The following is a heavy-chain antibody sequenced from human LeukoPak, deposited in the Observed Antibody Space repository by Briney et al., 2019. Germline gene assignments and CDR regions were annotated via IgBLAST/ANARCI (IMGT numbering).Heavy chain of an antibody. J-gene: IGHJ5*02. CDR3: ARDTSVLRYFDWLSNGGWFDP. CDR2: INSDGSST. D-gene: IGHD3-9*01. V-gene: IGHV3-74*01. CDR1: GFTFSSYW. Sequence: GGSLRLSCAASGFTFSSYWMHWVRQAPGKGLVWVSRINSDGSSTSYADSVKGRFTISRDNAKNTLYLQMNSLRAEDTAVYYCARDTSVLRYFDWLSNGGWFDPWGQGTLVTVSS.